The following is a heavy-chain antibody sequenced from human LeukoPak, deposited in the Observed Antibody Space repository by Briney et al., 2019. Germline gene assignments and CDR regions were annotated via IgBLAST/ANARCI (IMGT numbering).Heavy chain of an antibody. Sequence: SETLSLTCAVYGGSFSGYYWSWIRQPPGKGMEWIGEINHSGSTNYNPSLKSRVTISVDTSKNQFSLKLSSVTAADTAVYYCARVDFGSSRAFDIWGQGTMVTVSS. J-gene: IGHJ3*02. V-gene: IGHV4-34*01. CDR3: ARVDFGSSRAFDI. CDR2: INHSGST. CDR1: GGSFSGYY. D-gene: IGHD6-6*01.